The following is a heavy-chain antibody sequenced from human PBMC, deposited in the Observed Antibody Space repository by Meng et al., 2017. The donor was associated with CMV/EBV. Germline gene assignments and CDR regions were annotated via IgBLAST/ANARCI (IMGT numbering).Heavy chain of an antibody. CDR2: THPTSGGT. Sequence: FDGYYKHWVRQAPGQGLEWMVWTHPTSGGTTHAKTFRGRFTMTRATSITPALMALRRLVSNDTAVYYCARGGGIVVPAAYARGGFDPWGQGTLVTVSS. CDR1: FDGYY. V-gene: IGHV1-2*02. J-gene: IGHJ5*02. CDR3: ARGGGIVVPAAYARGGFDP. D-gene: IGHD2-2*01.